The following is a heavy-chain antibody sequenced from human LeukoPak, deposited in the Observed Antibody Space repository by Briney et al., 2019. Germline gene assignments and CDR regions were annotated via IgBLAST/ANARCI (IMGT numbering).Heavy chain of an antibody. CDR1: GFTFSDYY. V-gene: IGHV3-11*04. Sequence: KAGGSLRLSCAASGFTFSDYYMSWIRQAPGKGLEWVSYISSSGSTIYYADSVKGRFTISRDNAKNTLYLQMNSLRAEDTAVYYCAKDFLKSITMIRGVRSWVGYFDCWGQGTLVTVSS. D-gene: IGHD3-10*01. CDR3: AKDFLKSITMIRGVRSWVGYFDC. CDR2: ISSSGSTI. J-gene: IGHJ4*02.